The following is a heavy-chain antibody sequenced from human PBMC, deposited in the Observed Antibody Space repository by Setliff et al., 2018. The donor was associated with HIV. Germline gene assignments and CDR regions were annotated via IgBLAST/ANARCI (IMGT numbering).Heavy chain of an antibody. D-gene: IGHD6-19*01. V-gene: IGHV4-61*01. J-gene: IGHJ6*03. Sequence: PSETLSLTCTVSGGSISSGSHYWTWIRQPPGKGLDWIGNIHYTGSTNYNPSLKSRVTISGDSSKKQFSLVLSSVTAADTAVYYCARVPSSGWYGGHHYMDVWGKGATVTVSS. CDR2: IHYTGST. CDR3: ARVPSSGWYGGHHYMDV. CDR1: GGSISSGSHY.